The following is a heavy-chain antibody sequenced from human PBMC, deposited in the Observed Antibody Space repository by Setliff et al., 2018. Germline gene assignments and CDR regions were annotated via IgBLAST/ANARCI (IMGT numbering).Heavy chain of an antibody. CDR3: ARFGGSCSSSSCYASDL. D-gene: IGHD2-2*01. Sequence: ASVKVSCKTSGYTFISYGINWVRQAPGQGLEWMGWISAYAQKFQGRVTMTTDTYTGTGYMELRSLTSDDTAVYFCARFGGSCSSSSCYASDLWGQGTMVTVSS. V-gene: IGHV1-18*01. CDR2: ISA. J-gene: IGHJ3*01. CDR1: GYTFISYG.